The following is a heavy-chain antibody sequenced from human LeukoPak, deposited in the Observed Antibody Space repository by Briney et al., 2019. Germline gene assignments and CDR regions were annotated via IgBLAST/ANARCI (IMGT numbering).Heavy chain of an antibody. D-gene: IGHD2-2*01. J-gene: IGHJ4*02. Sequence: PAETLSLTCAVYGGSFRGYYWSWIRQPPGKGLEWIGEINHSGSTNYNPSLKSRVTISLDTSMKKFSLKLNSVAAADTAVYYCASTERCSTTCPLDYWGQGTLVTVSS. CDR3: ASTERCSTTCPLDY. CDR1: GGSFRGYY. V-gene: IGHV4-34*01. CDR2: INHSGST.